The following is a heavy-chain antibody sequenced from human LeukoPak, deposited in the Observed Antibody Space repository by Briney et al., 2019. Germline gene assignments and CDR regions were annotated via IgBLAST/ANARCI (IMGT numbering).Heavy chain of an antibody. D-gene: IGHD4-17*01. CDR1: GGSFSGYY. CDR3: ARAFRSYGDYVPRAFDI. Sequence: SGTLSLTCAVYGGSFSGYYWSWIRQPPGKGLEWIGEINHSGSTNYNPSLKSRVTISVDTSKNQFSLKLSSVTAADTAVYYCARAFRSYGDYVPRAFDIWGQGTMVTVSS. J-gene: IGHJ3*02. CDR2: INHSGST. V-gene: IGHV4-34*01.